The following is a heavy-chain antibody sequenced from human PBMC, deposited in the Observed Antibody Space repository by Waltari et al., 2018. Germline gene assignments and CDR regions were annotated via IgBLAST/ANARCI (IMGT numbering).Heavy chain of an antibody. CDR1: GFTFSSYG. Sequence: QVQLVESGGGVVQPGRSLRLSCAASGFTFSSYGMHWVRQAPGKGLEWVAVISYDGSNKYYADSVKGRFTISRDNSKNTLYLQMNSLRAEDTAVYYCANSGYSSSWPLDYWGQGTLVTVSS. CDR3: ANSGYSSSWPLDY. J-gene: IGHJ4*02. V-gene: IGHV3-30*18. CDR2: ISYDGSNK. D-gene: IGHD6-13*01.